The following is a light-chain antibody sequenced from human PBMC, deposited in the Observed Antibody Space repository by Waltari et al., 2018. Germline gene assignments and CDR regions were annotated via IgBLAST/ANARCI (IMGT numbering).Light chain of an antibody. J-gene: IGKJ4*01. CDR3: QQYNSYSLT. V-gene: IGKV1-5*03. Sequence: DIQMTQSPSTLSASVGDRVTITCRASQSISSWLAWYQQKPGKTPKLLIYKASSLESGVPSMFSGSGSGTEFTLTISSLQPDDFATYYCQQYNSYSLTFGGGTKVEIK. CDR1: QSISSW. CDR2: KAS.